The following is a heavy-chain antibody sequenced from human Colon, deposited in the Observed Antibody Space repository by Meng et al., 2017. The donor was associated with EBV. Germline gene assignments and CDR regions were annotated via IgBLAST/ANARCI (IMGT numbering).Heavy chain of an antibody. Sequence: QARLKVAGPGRGKPSHTLSLTCTVSGGSINSGDYYWSWIRQPPGKGREWIGYIYYTGSTYYNPSLKSRVTISMDTSKNQFSLRLSSVTAADTAVYYCARNYYFDYWGQGTLVTVSS. CDR3: ARNYYFDY. J-gene: IGHJ4*02. V-gene: IGHV4-30-4*01. CDR2: IYYTGST. CDR1: GGSINSGDYY.